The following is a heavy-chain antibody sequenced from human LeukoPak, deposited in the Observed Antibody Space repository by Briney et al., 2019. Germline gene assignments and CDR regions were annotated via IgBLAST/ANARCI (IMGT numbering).Heavy chain of an antibody. V-gene: IGHV4-39*01. J-gene: IGHJ5*02. D-gene: IGHD2-2*01. CDR1: GDSIRNSGSY. CDR2: IYYGGSTT. Sequence: SETLSLTCTVSGDSIRNSGSYWGWIRQPPGKGLEWIGNIYYGGSTTYYNPSLKSRVTMSVDTSKNQFSLKLSSVTAADTAVYYCARLRGGTTREFDPWGQGTLVTVSS. CDR3: ARLRGGTTREFDP.